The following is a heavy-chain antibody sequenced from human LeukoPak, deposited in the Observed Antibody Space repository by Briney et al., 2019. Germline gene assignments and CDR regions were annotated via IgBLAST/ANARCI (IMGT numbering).Heavy chain of an antibody. V-gene: IGHV3-23*01. CDR1: GFTFSNDV. Sequence: PGGSLRLSCAASGFTFSNDVMSWVRQAPGKGLEWVSAISGSGGSTYYADSVKGRFTISRDNSKNTLYLQMNSLRAEDTAVYYCAKDPLIIVVVPVATDCWGQGTLVTVSS. CDR2: ISGSGGST. D-gene: IGHD2-2*01. J-gene: IGHJ4*02. CDR3: AKDPLIIVVVPVATDC.